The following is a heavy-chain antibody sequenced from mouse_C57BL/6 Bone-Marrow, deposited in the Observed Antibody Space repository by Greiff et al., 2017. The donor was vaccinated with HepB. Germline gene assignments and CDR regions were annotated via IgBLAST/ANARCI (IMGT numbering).Heavy chain of an antibody. CDR2: IYPGSGNT. D-gene: IGHD1-1*01. V-gene: IGHV1-76*01. Sequence: VQLQESGAELVRPGASVKLSCKASGYTFTDYYINWVKQRPGQGLEWIARIYPGSGNTYYNEKFKGKATLTAEKSSSTAYMQLRSLTSEDSAVYFCARERKLRATVVATNYFDYWGQGTTLTVSS. J-gene: IGHJ2*01. CDR1: GYTFTDYY. CDR3: ARERKLRATVVATNYFDY.